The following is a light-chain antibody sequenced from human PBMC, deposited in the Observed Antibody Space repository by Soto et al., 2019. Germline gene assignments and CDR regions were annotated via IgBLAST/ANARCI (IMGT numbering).Light chain of an antibody. Sequence: DIVMTQSPDSLAVSLGERATINCKSSQSVLYFSNSKNYLAWYQQKPGQPPKLLISWASIRESGVPDRFSGSGSGTYFTLTISSLQAEDVAVYYCQQHYSHPLTFGGGTNVEIK. CDR1: QSVLYFSNSKNY. J-gene: IGKJ4*01. CDR3: QQHYSHPLT. V-gene: IGKV4-1*01. CDR2: WAS.